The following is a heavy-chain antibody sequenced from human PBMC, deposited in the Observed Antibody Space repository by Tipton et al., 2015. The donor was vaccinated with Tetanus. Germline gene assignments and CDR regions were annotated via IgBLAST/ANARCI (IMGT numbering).Heavy chain of an antibody. CDR2: VSDSGST. J-gene: IGHJ5*02. V-gene: IGHV4-30-4*01. CDR3: ARDQGGGRVVRLNWLDP. D-gene: IGHD6-6*01. Sequence: TLSLTCTVSGGSISSADYYWSWIRQPPGKGLEWIGYVSDSGSTYSNPSLRSRIIISVDTSKNQFSLILSSVTAADTAVYYCARDQGGGRVVRLNWLDPWGQGTLVTVSS. CDR1: GGSISSADYY.